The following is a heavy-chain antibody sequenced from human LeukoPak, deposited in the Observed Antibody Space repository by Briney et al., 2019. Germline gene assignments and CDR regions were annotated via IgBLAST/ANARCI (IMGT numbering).Heavy chain of an antibody. D-gene: IGHD3-9*01. V-gene: IGHV3-23*01. CDR1: GFTFSSYA. CDR3: AKGLDVLRYFDWKFDY. J-gene: IGHJ4*02. CDR2: ISGSGGST. Sequence: GGSLRLSCAASGFTFSSYAMSWVRQAPGKGLEWVSAISGSGGSTYYADSVKGRFTIPRDNSKNTLYLQMNSLRAEDTAVYYCAKGLDVLRYFDWKFDYWGQGTLVTVSS.